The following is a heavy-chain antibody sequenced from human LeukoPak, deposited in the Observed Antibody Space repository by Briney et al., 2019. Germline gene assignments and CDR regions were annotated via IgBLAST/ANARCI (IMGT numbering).Heavy chain of an antibody. V-gene: IGHV1-2*02. CDR1: GYTFTGAC. CDR2: INPNSGGT. J-gene: IGHJ4*02. CDR3: ARVLFNSGYDF. D-gene: IGHD2-21*01. Sequence: GASVKVSCKASGYTFTGACMHWVRQAPGQGLEWMGWINPNSGGTQFAQKFQGRVTMTRDTSISTAYMELDRLRSDDTAVYYCARVLFNSGYDFWGQGTLVTVSS.